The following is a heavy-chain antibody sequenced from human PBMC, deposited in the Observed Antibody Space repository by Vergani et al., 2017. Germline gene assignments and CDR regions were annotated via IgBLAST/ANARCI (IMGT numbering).Heavy chain of an antibody. V-gene: IGHV1-18*01. D-gene: IGHD6-13*01. CDR1: GYTFTSYG. J-gene: IGHJ5*02. Sequence: QVQPVQSGAEVKKPGASVKVSCKASGYTFTSYGISWVRQAPGQGLEWMGWISAYNGNTNYAQKLQGRVTMTTDTSTSTAYMELRSLRSDDTAVYYCARLPWGIAAAGSVLGVWFDPWGQGTLVTVSS. CDR3: ARLPWGIAAAGSVLGVWFDP. CDR2: ISAYNGNT.